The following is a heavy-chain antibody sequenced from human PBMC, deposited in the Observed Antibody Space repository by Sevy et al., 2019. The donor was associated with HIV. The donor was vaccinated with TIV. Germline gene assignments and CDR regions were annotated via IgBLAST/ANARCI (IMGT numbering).Heavy chain of an antibody. D-gene: IGHD6-13*01. CDR2: LESDVYGGTV. CDR3: TRWKAAQSIFDY. Sequence: GESLKISCTASGFTFGDYCMSWVRQAPGKGLEWVAFLESDVYGGTVDHAASVRARFVISRDDSKTIAYLQMNDLKTEDTGVDYCTRWKAAQSIFDYWGQGALVTVSS. V-gene: IGHV3-49*04. CDR1: GFTFGDYC. J-gene: IGHJ4*02.